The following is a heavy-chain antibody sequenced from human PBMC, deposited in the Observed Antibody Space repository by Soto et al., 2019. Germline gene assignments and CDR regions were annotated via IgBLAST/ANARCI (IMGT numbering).Heavy chain of an antibody. D-gene: IGHD6-13*01. V-gene: IGHV3-30*18. J-gene: IGHJ4*02. CDR3: AKDWDTYRRIAAAGYY. CDR2: ISYDGSNK. CDR1: GFTFSSYG. Sequence: QVQLVESGGGVVQPGSSLRLSCAASGFTFSSYGMHWVRQAPGKGLEWVAVISYDGSNKYYADSVKGRFTISRDNSKNTLYLQMNSLRAEDTAVYYCAKDWDTYRRIAAAGYYWGQGTLVTVSS.